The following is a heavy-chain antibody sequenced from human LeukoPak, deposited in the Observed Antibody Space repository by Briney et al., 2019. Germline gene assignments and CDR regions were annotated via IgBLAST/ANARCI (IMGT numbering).Heavy chain of an antibody. J-gene: IGHJ4*02. Sequence: GGSLRLSCAASGFTFSSYAMSWVRQAPGKGLEWVSAISGSGGSTYYADSVKGRFTISRDNSKNTLYLQMNSLRAEDTAVYYCAKAGAVVVVAAKYFDYWGQGTLVTVSS. D-gene: IGHD2-15*01. CDR1: GFTFSSYA. CDR2: ISGSGGST. CDR3: AKAGAVVVVAAKYFDY. V-gene: IGHV3-23*01.